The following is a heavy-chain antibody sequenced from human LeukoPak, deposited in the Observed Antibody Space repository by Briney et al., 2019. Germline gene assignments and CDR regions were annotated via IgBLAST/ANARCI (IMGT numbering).Heavy chain of an antibody. CDR2: IYYSGST. D-gene: IGHD3-22*01. CDR3: ASQYYYDSSGPIHDAFDI. J-gene: IGHJ3*02. Sequence: PSETLSLTCTVSGGSISSSSYYWGWIRQPPGKGLEWIGSIYYSGSTYYNPSLKSRVTMSVDTSKNQFSLKLSSVTAADTAVYYCASQYYYDSSGPIHDAFDIWGQGTMVTVSS. V-gene: IGHV4-39*07. CDR1: GGSISSSSYY.